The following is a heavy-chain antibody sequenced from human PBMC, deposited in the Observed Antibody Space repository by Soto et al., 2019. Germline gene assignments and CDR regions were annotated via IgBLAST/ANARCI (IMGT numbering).Heavy chain of an antibody. CDR3: AKDTDVVGAAYKFDY. Sequence: GGSLRLSCVASGFSFSRYGMHWVRQAPGKGLEWVAVISYDGGDKYYADSVKGRFTISRDNSKNTLDLQMNSLRGEDTAVYYCAKDTDVVGAAYKFDYWGQGTLVTVSS. CDR2: ISYDGGDK. V-gene: IGHV3-30*18. CDR1: GFSFSRYG. D-gene: IGHD1-26*01. J-gene: IGHJ4*02.